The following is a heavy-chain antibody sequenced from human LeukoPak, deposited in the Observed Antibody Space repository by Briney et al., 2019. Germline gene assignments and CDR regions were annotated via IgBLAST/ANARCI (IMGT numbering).Heavy chain of an antibody. CDR1: GGSISSSSYY. Sequence: PSETLSLTCTVSGGSISSSSYYWGWIRQPPGKGLEWIGSIYYSGSTYYNPSLKSRVTISVDTSKNQFSLKLSSVTAADTAVYYWARGALEYSSLNCFDPGGKEPLVTVS. J-gene: IGHJ5*02. CDR2: IYYSGST. D-gene: IGHD6-6*01. CDR3: ARGALEYSSLNCFDP. V-gene: IGHV4-39*07.